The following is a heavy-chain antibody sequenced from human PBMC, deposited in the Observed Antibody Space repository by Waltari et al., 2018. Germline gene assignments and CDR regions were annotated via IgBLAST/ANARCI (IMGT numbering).Heavy chain of an antibody. J-gene: IGHJ4*02. Sequence: QFQLRRWGAGRWKLSATLSPPSPSYGGSFVGSSWRWIRQPPGKGLEWIGEINHSGSTNYNPSLKSRVTISVDTSKNQFSLKLSSVTAADTAVYYCARGIAVAGTPFDYWGQGTLVTVSS. CDR2: INHSGST. CDR3: ARGIAVAGTPFDY. V-gene: IGHV4-34*01. D-gene: IGHD6-19*01. CDR1: GGSFVGSS.